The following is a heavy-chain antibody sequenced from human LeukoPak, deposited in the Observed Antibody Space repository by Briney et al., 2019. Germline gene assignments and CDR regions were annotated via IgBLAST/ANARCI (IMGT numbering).Heavy chain of an antibody. J-gene: IGHJ4*02. CDR2: PSYNVSS. Sequence: SETLSLICSVSGGSVRTDYWSWIRQPPGKGLEWIGYPSYNVSSNYNRTLKSRVIISVDTSKNQFSLKLSSVTAADTAVYYCARVSGDAYNFDYWGQGILVTVSS. CDR1: GGSVRTDY. D-gene: IGHD5-24*01. CDR3: ARVSGDAYNFDY. V-gene: IGHV4-59*02.